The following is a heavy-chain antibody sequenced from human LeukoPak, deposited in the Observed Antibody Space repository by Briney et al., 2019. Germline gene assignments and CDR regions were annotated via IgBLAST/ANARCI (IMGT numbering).Heavy chain of an antibody. D-gene: IGHD3-9*01. V-gene: IGHV3-7*04. CDR2: IKQDGSEK. CDR1: GFPFSSYW. J-gene: IGHJ4*02. Sequence: GGSLRLSCAASGFPFSSYWTSWVRQAPGKGLEWVANIKQDGSEKYYVDSLKGRFTISRDNAQNSLFLQMNSLRAEDTAVYYCARAGVVHWLQDYWGQGTLVTVSS. CDR3: ARAGVVHWLQDY.